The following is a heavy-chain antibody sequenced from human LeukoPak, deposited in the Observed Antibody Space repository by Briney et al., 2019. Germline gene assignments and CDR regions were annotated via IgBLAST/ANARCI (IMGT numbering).Heavy chain of an antibody. CDR3: ARQWTYYDLWSLMDV. CDR2: IYYRGST. D-gene: IGHD3-3*01. V-gene: IGHV4-39*01. CDR1: GGSISSGGYY. J-gene: IGHJ6*03. Sequence: SETLSLTCTVSGGSISSGGYYWGWIRQPPGKGLEWIGSIYYRGSTHYNPSLKSRVTISVDTSKNQFSLKLSSVTAADTAVYYCARQWTYYDLWSLMDVWGKGTTVTVSS.